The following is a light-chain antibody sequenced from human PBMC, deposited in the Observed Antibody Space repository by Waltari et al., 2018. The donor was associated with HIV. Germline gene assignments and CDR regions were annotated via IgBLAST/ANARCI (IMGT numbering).Light chain of an antibody. CDR3: QQYGSSPGT. Sequence: ELVLTQSPGTLSLSPGERVTLSCWASETVNRNYLAWYQQKPGQASRLLIYGASSRATGIPDRFSGSGSGTGFTLTISRLESEDFAVYYCQQYGSSPGTFGQGTKLEIK. CDR1: ETVNRNY. J-gene: IGKJ2*01. CDR2: GAS. V-gene: IGKV3-20*01.